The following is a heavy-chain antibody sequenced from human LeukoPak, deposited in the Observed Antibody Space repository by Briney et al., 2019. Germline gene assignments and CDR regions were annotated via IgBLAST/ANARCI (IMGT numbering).Heavy chain of an antibody. J-gene: IGHJ3*02. Sequence: SETLSLTCSVSDGSINSYYWNWIRWPPGKGLEWIGYIYYNGNTNYSPSLKSRVTISVDKSKNQFSLKLSFVTAADTAMYYCARSDYHNSGSHTVFDAFDIWGQGTRVTVSS. D-gene: IGHD3-10*01. CDR2: IYYNGNT. CDR3: ARSDYHNSGSHTVFDAFDI. CDR1: DGSINSYY. V-gene: IGHV4-59*01.